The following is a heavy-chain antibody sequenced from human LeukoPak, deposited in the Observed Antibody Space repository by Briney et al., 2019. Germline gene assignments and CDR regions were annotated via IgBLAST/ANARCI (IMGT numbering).Heavy chain of an antibody. Sequence: GGSLRLSCAASGFTFSSYAMSWVRLAPGKGLEWVSSVSGSGGSTYHADSVKGRFTISRDNSKNTLYLQMNSLRAEDTAVYYCAKQAGYNYGSTDYWGQGTLVTVSS. V-gene: IGHV3-23*01. J-gene: IGHJ4*02. CDR3: AKQAGYNYGSTDY. CDR1: GFTFSSYA. D-gene: IGHD5-18*01. CDR2: VSGSGGST.